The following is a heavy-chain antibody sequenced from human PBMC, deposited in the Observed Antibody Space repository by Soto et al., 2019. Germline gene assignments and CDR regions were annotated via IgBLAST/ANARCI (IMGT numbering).Heavy chain of an antibody. D-gene: IGHD1-26*01. V-gene: IGHV1-69*01. CDR3: ARVGHITNYGMAV. CDR2: IIHFFGTS. CDR1: GGTFSSYP. Sequence: QVQLVQSGAEVKKPGSSVKVSCGASGGTFSSYPINWVRQAPGQGLEWRGGIIHFFGTSTYAQKFQGRVTITADESTSTAYRELRSLRSEDTAVYYCARVGHITNYGMAVWGQGTTVTVSS. J-gene: IGHJ6*02.